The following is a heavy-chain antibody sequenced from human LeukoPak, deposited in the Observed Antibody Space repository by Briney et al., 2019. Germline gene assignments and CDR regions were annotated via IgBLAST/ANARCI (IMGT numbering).Heavy chain of an antibody. D-gene: IGHD2-2*01. V-gene: IGHV1-8*02. Sequence: ASVKVSCKASGYTFTGYYMHWVRQAPGQGLEWMGWINPNSGNTGYAQKFQGRVTMTRNTSISTAYMELSSLRSEDTAMYYCARVTRVVPSTLYYFDYWGQGTLVTVSS. J-gene: IGHJ4*02. CDR3: ARVTRVVPSTLYYFDY. CDR1: GYTFTGYY. CDR2: INPNSGNT.